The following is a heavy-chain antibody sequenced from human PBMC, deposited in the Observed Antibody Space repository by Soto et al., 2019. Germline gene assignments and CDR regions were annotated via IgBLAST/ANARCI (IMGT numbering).Heavy chain of an antibody. CDR1: GYTFSSYG. J-gene: IGHJ5*02. CDR2: VSAYNGNT. CDR3: ARDGPLITDRSWFDP. V-gene: IGHV1-18*04. Sequence: QVQMVQSGAEVKKPGASVKVSCKASGYTFSSYGISWVRQAPGQGLEWMGWVSAYNGNTDYARRFQGRVTMTTDTSTNIAFMELRSLRSDDTAVYYCARDGPLITDRSWFDPWGQGTLVTVSS. D-gene: IGHD1-20*01.